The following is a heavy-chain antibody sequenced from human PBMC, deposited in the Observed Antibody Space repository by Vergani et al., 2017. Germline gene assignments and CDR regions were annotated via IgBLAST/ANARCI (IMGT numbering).Heavy chain of an antibody. CDR2: IHTSGST. CDR3: ARGSCLGGSCYKPLFDY. Sequence: QVQLQESGLGLVKPSQTLSLTCTVSGGSINSHNYYWSWIRQPAGKGLEWIGRIHTSGSTHYNPSLKSRVTMSEDTPKNQFSLNLTSVTSADTAVYFCARGSCLGGSCYKPLFDYCGQGILVTVSS. J-gene: IGHJ4*02. CDR1: GGSINSHNYY. V-gene: IGHV4-61*02. D-gene: IGHD2-15*01.